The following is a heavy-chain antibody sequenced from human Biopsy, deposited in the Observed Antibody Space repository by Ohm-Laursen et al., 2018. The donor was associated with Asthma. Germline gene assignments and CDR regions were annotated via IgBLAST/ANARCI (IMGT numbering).Heavy chain of an antibody. CDR2: ISVYNGNT. V-gene: IGHV1-18*01. CDR1: GYTFNSAG. Sequence: DSVKVSCKTSGYTFNSAGIAWVRRAPGQGLEWMGWISVYNGNTKVAQKLQDRVTMITDTSTSTAYMELRSLRSDDTAVYFCARAVDYSHYYGIDVWGQGTTVTVS. J-gene: IGHJ6*02. CDR3: ARAVDYSHYYGIDV. D-gene: IGHD3-10*01.